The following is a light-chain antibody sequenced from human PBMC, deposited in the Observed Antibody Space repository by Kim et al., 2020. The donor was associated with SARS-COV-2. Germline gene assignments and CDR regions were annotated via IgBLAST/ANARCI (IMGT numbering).Light chain of an antibody. Sequence: AIRITQSPSSLSASTGDRVTITCRARQGISSYLAWYQQKPGKAPKLLIYAASTLQSGVPSRFSGSGSGTDFTLTISCLQSEDFATYYCQQYYSYPRVTFGGGTKVDIK. J-gene: IGKJ4*01. CDR2: AAS. CDR3: QQYYSYPRVT. V-gene: IGKV1-8*01. CDR1: QGISSY.